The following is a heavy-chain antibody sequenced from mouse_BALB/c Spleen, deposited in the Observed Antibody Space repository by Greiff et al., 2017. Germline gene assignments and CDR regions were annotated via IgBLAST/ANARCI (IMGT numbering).Heavy chain of an antibody. CDR3: ARDEDYLDY. V-gene: IGHV7-3*02. CDR2: IRNKANGYTT. CDR1: GFTFTDYY. D-gene: IGHD1-1*02. Sequence: EVQLVESGGGLVQPGGSLRLSCATSGFTFTDYYMSWVRQPPGKALEWLGFIRNKANGYTTEYSASVKGRFTISRDNSQSILYLQMNTLRAEDSATYYCARDEDYLDYWGQGTTLTVSS. J-gene: IGHJ2*01.